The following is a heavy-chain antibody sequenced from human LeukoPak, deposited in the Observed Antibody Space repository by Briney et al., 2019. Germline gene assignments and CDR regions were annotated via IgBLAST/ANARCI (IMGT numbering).Heavy chain of an antibody. CDR1: GFTVSSNY. Sequence: GGSLRLSCAASGFTVSSNYMSWVRQAPGKGLEWVSVIYSGGSTYYADSVKGRFTISRDNSKNTLYLQMNSLRAEDTAVYYCARVTGCSGSYYLDYWGQGTLVTVSS. J-gene: IGHJ4*02. CDR2: IYSGGST. V-gene: IGHV3-53*01. CDR3: ARVTGCSGSYYLDY. D-gene: IGHD3-10*02.